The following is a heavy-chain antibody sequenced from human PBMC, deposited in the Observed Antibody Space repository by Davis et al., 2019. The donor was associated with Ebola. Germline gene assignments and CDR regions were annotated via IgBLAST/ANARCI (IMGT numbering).Heavy chain of an antibody. CDR1: GFTFSSYW. V-gene: IGHV3-48*02. D-gene: IGHD1-26*01. CDR3: ARRLLISSRGGMDV. Sequence: GESLKISCAASGFTFSSYWMSWVRQAPGKEPEWVAHSSTSAEHISYAESVKGRFTVSRDDAQSSLFLQMSSLRDEDTAVYYCARRLLISSRGGMDVWGQGTTVTVSS. J-gene: IGHJ6*02. CDR2: SSTSAEHI.